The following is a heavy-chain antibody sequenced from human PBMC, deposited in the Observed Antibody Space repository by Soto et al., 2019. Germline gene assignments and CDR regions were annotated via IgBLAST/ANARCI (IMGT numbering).Heavy chain of an antibody. CDR1: RYTFTGYS. J-gene: IGHJ4*02. CDR3: ARVGYSSSWKVVY. CDR2: INPNSGGT. D-gene: IGHD6-13*01. V-gene: IGHV1-2*02. Sequence: PSVKVSCKASRYTFTGYSMPWGRQAPGQGLEWMGFINPNSGGTNYAQKFQGRVTMTRDTSISTAYMELSRLRYDDTAVYYCARVGYSSSWKVVYWGQGTLVTVS.